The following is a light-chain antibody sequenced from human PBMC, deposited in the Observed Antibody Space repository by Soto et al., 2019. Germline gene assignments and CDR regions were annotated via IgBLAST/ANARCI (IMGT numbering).Light chain of an antibody. CDR1: SSSIGTNY. J-gene: IGLJ1*01. Sequence: QSVLTQPPSASGTPGQRVTISCSGSSSSIGTNYVYWYQQLPGTAPKLLIYRDNRRPSGVPDRFSGSKSGTSASLAISGLRSEDEADYYCAAWYDSLSGYVFGTGTKLTVL. V-gene: IGLV1-47*01. CDR3: AAWYDSLSGYV. CDR2: RDN.